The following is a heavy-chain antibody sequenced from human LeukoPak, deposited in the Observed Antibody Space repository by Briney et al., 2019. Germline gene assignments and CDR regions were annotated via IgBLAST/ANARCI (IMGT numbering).Heavy chain of an antibody. D-gene: IGHD6-13*01. CDR2: ISSSSSYI. CDR1: GFTFSSYS. Sequence: GGSLRLSCAASGFTFSSYSMNWVRQAPGKGLEWVSSISSSSSYIYYADSVKGRFTISRDNAKNSLYLQMNSLRAEDTAVYYCARGPGIAAAGTLQGNDYWGQGTLVAVSS. J-gene: IGHJ4*02. V-gene: IGHV3-21*01. CDR3: ARGPGIAAAGTLQGNDY.